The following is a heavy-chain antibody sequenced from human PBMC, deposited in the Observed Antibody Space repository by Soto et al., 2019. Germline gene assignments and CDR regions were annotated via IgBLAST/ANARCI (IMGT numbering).Heavy chain of an antibody. V-gene: IGHV1-46*03. D-gene: IGHD3-3*01. Sequence: QVQLVQSGAEVKKPGASVKVSCKASGYTFTSYYMHWVRQAPGQGLEWMGIINPSGGSTSYAQKFQGRVTMTRDTSTSTVYMELSSLRSEDTAVYYCANHQGFHTPLDVWGQGTTVTVSS. CDR1: GYTFTSYY. CDR2: INPSGGST. J-gene: IGHJ6*02. CDR3: ANHQGFHTPLDV.